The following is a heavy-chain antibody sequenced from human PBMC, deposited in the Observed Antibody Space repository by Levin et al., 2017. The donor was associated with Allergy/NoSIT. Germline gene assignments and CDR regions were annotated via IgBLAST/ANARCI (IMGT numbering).Heavy chain of an antibody. CDR3: AKEMIIALGSLPFDI. Sequence: GESLKISCAVSGFTFSDYAMTWVRQAPGKGLEWVSIISGIGATTDYTDSVKGRFTISRDNSKNTLYLQMNSLRAEDTAVYYCAKEMIIALGSLPFDIWGQGTMVTVSS. CDR1: GFTFSDYA. V-gene: IGHV3-23*01. CDR2: ISGIGATT. J-gene: IGHJ3*02. D-gene: IGHD2/OR15-2a*01.